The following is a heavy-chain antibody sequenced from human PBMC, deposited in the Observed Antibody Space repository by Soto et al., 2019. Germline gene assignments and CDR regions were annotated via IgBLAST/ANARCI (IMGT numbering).Heavy chain of an antibody. V-gene: IGHV4-59*08. D-gene: IGHD3-9*01. Sequence: PSETLSLTCTVSGGSISSWYWSWIRQPPGKGLEWIGYIYYSGSTNYNPSLKSRVTISVDASKNQFSLKLSSVTAADTAVYYCARAPEYYDILTGYSNWFDPWGQGTLVTVSS. J-gene: IGHJ5*02. CDR1: GGSISSWY. CDR3: ARAPEYYDILTGYSNWFDP. CDR2: IYYSGST.